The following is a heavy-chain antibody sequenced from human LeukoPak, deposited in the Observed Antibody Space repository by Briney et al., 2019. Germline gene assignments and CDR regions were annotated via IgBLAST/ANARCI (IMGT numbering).Heavy chain of an antibody. D-gene: IGHD3-22*01. CDR3: ARANYYDSSGYSVDAFDI. CDR1: GGSISSGDYY. CDR2: IYYSGST. Sequence: PSETLSLTCTVSGGSISSGDYYWSWIRQPPGKGLEWIGYIYYSGSTYYNPSLKSRVTISVDTSKNQFSLKLSSVTAADTAVYYCARANYYDSSGYSVDAFDIWAKGQWSPSLQ. V-gene: IGHV4-30-4*01. J-gene: IGHJ3*02.